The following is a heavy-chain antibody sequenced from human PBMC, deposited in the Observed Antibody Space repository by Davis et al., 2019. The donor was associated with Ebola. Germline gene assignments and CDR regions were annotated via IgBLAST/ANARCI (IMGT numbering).Heavy chain of an antibody. CDR3: ARGGGGSGSYYYYYMDV. J-gene: IGHJ6*03. D-gene: IGHD2-15*01. V-gene: IGHV1-69*13. CDR2: IIPIFGTA. CDR1: GGTFSSYA. Sequence: SVKVSCKASGGTFSSYAISWVRQAPGQGLEWMGGIIPIFGTANYAQKFQGRVTITADESTSTAYMELSSLRSEDTAVYYCARGGGGSGSYYYYYMDVWGKGTTVTVSS.